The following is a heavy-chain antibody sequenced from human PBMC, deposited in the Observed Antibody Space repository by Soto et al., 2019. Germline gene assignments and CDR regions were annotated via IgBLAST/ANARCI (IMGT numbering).Heavy chain of an antibody. CDR1: GFTFSSYA. D-gene: IGHD1-26*01. V-gene: IGHV3-23*01. Sequence: EVQLLESGGGLVQPGGSLRLSCAASGFTFSSYAMRWVRQAPVKGLEWVSAISGSGGSTYYADSVKGRFTSSRDNSKNTLYLQMNSLRAEATAVYYCARRGSGSYYDYWGQGTLVTVSS. CDR2: ISGSGGST. J-gene: IGHJ4*02. CDR3: ARRGSGSYYDY.